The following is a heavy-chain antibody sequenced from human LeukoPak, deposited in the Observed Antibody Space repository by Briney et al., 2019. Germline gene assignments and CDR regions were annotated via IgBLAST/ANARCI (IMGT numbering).Heavy chain of an antibody. CDR3: TTGSGNYGLHN. J-gene: IGHJ4*02. Sequence: GGSLRLSCAASGFTFTNAWMTWVRQAPGRGLEWVGRIRSKTDGGTADYAAPVKGRFIISRDESKNTLYLQMNSLKSEDTAVYYCTTGSGNYGLHNWGQGTLVTVSS. D-gene: IGHD1-26*01. V-gene: IGHV3-15*01. CDR2: IRSKTDGGTA. CDR1: GFTFTNAW.